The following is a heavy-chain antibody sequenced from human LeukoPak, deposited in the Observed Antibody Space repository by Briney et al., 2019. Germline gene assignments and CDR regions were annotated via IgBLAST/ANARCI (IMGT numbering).Heavy chain of an antibody. J-gene: IGHJ4*02. D-gene: IGHD2-15*01. CDR1: GFTYSSYA. CDR2: ISGSGGST. Sequence: GSLRLSCAASGFTYSSYAMSWVRQPPGKGLEWVSAISGSGGSTYYADSVKGRFTISRDNSKNTLYLQMNSLRAEDTAVYYCAKASGRGGSYYDYWGQGTLVTVSS. V-gene: IGHV3-23*01. CDR3: AKASGRGGSYYDY.